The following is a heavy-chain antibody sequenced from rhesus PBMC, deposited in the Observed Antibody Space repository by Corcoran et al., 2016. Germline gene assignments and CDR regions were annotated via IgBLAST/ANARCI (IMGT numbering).Heavy chain of an antibody. V-gene: IGHV3S5*01. Sequence: EVQLGETGGGLVQPGGSRRLSFTASGFTFRVFGLTWVRQAPGKGLEWISGINYSGSMTWYTDSVMGRFTVSRDNSKNTLSLQMTSLRVEDTAVYYCAKDRQSGAALDSWGQGVLVTVSS. J-gene: IGHJ4*01. CDR1: GFTFRVFG. D-gene: IGHD3-34*01. CDR2: INYSGSMT. CDR3: AKDRQSGAALDS.